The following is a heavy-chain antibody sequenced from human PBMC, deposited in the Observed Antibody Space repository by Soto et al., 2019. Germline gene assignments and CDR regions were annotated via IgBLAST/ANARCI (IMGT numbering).Heavy chain of an antibody. V-gene: IGHV4-34*01. D-gene: IGHD3-10*01. CDR3: ARVSGIYYYGMDV. CDR1: GGSFSGYY. Sequence: QVQLQQWGAGLLKPSETLSLTCAVYGGSFSGYYWNWIRQPPGKGLEWIGEINRSGSTNYHPSLKCRVTISVDPSKNPFSLKLSSVPAADTAVYYCARVSGIYYYGMDVWGPGTTVTASS. J-gene: IGHJ6*02. CDR2: INRSGST.